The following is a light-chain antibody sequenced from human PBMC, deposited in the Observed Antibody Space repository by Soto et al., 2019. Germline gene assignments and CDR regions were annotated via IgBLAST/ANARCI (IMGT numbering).Light chain of an antibody. CDR3: QQSYSTPPT. CDR2: AAS. V-gene: IGKV1-39*01. CDR1: QSISSY. Sequence: DIPMPQSPSSLSASVGDRVTITCRASQSISSYLNWYQQKPGKAPKLLIYAASSLQSRVPSRFSGSGSGTDFTLTIISLQPEDFATYYCQQSYSTPPTFGQGTKVKIK. J-gene: IGKJ1*01.